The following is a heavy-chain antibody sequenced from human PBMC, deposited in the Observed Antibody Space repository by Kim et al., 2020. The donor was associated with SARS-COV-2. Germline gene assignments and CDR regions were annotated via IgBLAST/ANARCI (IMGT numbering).Heavy chain of an antibody. CDR1: GFTFSIYD. V-gene: IGHV3-30*18. CDR3: AKDRGAGASYYYGMDV. Sequence: GGSLRLSCAASGFTFSIYDMHWVRQAPGKGLEWVAIMSFDGSNKYYADSVKGRFAISRDNSENTLYLQMNSLRAEDTAVYYCAKDRGAGASYYYGMDVWGQGTTVTVSS. CDR2: MSFDGSNK. J-gene: IGHJ6*02. D-gene: IGHD1-26*01.